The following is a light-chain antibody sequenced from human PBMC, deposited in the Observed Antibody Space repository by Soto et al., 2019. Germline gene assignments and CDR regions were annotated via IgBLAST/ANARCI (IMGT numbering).Light chain of an antibody. V-gene: IGLV1-40*01. CDR1: SSNIGAGYD. CDR3: QSYDSSLRGWRV. CDR2: GNS. Sequence: QSALTQPPSVSGAPGQRVTISCTGSSSNIGAGYDVHWYQQLPGTAPKLLIYGNSNRPSGVPDRFSGSKSGTSASLAITGLQAEDEADYYCQSYDSSLRGWRVFGTGTKVTVL. J-gene: IGLJ1*01.